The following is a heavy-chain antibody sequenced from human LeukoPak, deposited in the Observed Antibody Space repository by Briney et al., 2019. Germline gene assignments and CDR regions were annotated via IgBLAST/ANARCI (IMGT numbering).Heavy chain of an antibody. CDR3: ARPMVYANDAFDI. D-gene: IGHD2-8*01. V-gene: IGHV4-4*09. J-gene: IGHJ3*02. CDR2: IYTSGST. CDR1: GGSISSYY. Sequence: SETLSLTCTVSGGSISSYYWSWIRQPPGKGLEWIGYIYTSGSTNYNPSLKGRVTISVDTSKNQFSLKLSSVTAADAAVYYCARPMVYANDAFDIWGQGTMVTVSS.